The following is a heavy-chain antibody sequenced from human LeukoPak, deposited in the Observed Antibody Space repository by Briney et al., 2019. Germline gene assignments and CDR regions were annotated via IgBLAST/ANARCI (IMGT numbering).Heavy chain of an antibody. D-gene: IGHD2-2*01. CDR3: ARQEVYCSSTSCYARGYSYGTFFDY. V-gene: IGHV4-38-2*02. CDR1: GYSISSGYY. J-gene: IGHJ4*02. Sequence: SETLSLTCTVSGYSISSGYYWGWIRQPPGKGLEWIGNIYHSGSTYSNPSLKSRVIISVDTSKNQFSLKLSSVTAADTAVYYCARQEVYCSSTSCYARGYSYGTFFDYWGQGTLVTVSS. CDR2: IYHSGST.